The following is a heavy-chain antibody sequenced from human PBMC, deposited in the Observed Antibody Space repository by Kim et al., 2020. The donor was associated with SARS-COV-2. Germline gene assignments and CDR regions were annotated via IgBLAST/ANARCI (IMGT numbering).Heavy chain of an antibody. CDR2: ISGSGGST. D-gene: IGHD6-19*01. J-gene: IGHJ5*02. CDR1: GFTFSSYA. Sequence: GGSLRLSCAASGFTFSSYAMSWVRQAPGKGLEWVSAISGSGGSTYYADSVKGRFTISRDNSKNTLYLQMNSLRAEDTAVYYCAKDPSIAVAGRDWFDPWGQGTLVTVSS. CDR3: AKDPSIAVAGRDWFDP. V-gene: IGHV3-23*01.